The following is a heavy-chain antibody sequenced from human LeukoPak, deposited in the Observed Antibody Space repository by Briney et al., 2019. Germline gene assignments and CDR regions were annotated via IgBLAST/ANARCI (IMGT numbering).Heavy chain of an antibody. Sequence: ASVNDSCKASGYTFTRYGISWVRQAPGRGLEWVGWISAYNGNSNYAQKLQGGVTMNTHTPTSTANMDRRSLTADGTAVYCCARGLVEFAFDYWGQGTLVTVSS. CDR2: ISAYNGNS. V-gene: IGHV1-18*01. D-gene: IGHD3-16*01. J-gene: IGHJ4*02. CDR1: GYTFTRYG. CDR3: ARGLVEFAFDY.